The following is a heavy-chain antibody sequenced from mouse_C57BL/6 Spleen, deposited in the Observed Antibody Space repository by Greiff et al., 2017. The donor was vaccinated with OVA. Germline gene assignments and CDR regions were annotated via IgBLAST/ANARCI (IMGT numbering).Heavy chain of an antibody. Sequence: DVQLQESGPGMVKPSQSLSLTCTVTGYSITSGYDWHWIRHFPGNKLEWMGYISYSGSTNYNPSLKSRISITHDTSKNHFFLKLNSVTTEDTATYYCAREGDYDRAWFAYWGQGTLVTVSA. V-gene: IGHV3-1*01. CDR2: ISYSGST. CDR3: AREGDYDRAWFAY. J-gene: IGHJ3*01. CDR1: GYSITSGYD. D-gene: IGHD2-4*01.